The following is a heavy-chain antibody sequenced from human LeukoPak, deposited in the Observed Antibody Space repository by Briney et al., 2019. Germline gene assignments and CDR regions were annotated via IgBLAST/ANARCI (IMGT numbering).Heavy chain of an antibody. CDR2: IGSDSTHI. CDR3: ATYEQTTVTTEF. Sequence: PGGSLRLSCEGSELTFSGYAMKWVRQAPGKGLQWVSVIGSDSTHIHYADSVRGRFTISRDDSRKTLYLQMNSLRVEGTAVYYCATYEQTTVTTEFWGQGTLVSVSS. CDR1: ELTFSGYA. D-gene: IGHD4-17*01. J-gene: IGHJ4*02. V-gene: IGHV3-23*01.